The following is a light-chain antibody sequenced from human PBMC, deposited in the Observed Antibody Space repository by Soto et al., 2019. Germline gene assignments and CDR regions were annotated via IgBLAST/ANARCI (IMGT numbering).Light chain of an antibody. Sequence: EIVLTQSPGTLSLSPGERATLSCRASQSVSNNYLAWSHHKPGQTPSLLIHDTSTRATGVPARFSGSRSGPEFTLTISRLEPEDFAVYYCPQYGGSPLTFGGGTKVDIK. CDR2: DTS. V-gene: IGKV3-20*01. CDR3: PQYGGSPLT. J-gene: IGKJ4*01. CDR1: QSVSNNY.